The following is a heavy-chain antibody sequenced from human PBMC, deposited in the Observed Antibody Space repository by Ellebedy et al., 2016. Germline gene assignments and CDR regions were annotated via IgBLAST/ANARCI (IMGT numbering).Heavy chain of an antibody. CDR1: GIDFSNAW. D-gene: IGHD3-22*01. V-gene: IGHV3-15*01. CDR2: IKRTTQSGAT. CDR3: TTELGYFDSSGFPI. Sequence: GGSLRLSXAASGIDFSNAWMAWVRQAPGKGLEWVGRIKRTTQSGATDYATPVKGRFTISRDDSKNTLYLQMSSLQTEDTAVYYCTTELGYFDSSGFPIWGQGTLVTVSS. J-gene: IGHJ4*02.